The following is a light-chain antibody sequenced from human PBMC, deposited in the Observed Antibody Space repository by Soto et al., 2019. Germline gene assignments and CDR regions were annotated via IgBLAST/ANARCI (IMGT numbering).Light chain of an antibody. CDR3: QQYCSLPLT. V-gene: IGKV3-20*01. CDR2: GAS. CDR1: QTVTRNY. J-gene: IGKJ3*01. Sequence: EIVLTQSPGTLSLSPGERATLSCRASQTVTRNYLAWYRQKPGQAPRLLIHGASIRATGIPDRFSGSGSGTDFNLTISRLEPEDFEVYYCQQYCSLPLTFGPGTMVDIK.